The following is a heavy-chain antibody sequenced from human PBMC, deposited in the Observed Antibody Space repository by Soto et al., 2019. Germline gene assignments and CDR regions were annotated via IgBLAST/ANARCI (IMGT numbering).Heavy chain of an antibody. CDR3: VRDGTKTLGDWFDP. D-gene: IGHD1-1*01. J-gene: IGHJ5*02. CDR2: IYATGHT. Sequence: SGTLSLTCTVSGASISGFYWSWIRKSAGTGLAGIERIYATGHTDCKPSPKRRVMMSVHTSKKKFSLTLRSVIAADTAVYYCVRDGTKTLGDWFDPWGQGISVTVSS. V-gene: IGHV4-4*07. CDR1: GASISGFY.